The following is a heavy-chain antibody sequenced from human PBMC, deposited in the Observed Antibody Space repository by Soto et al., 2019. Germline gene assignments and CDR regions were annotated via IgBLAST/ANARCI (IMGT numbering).Heavy chain of an antibody. J-gene: IGHJ4*02. CDR1: GFTFSSYA. Sequence: PGGSLRLSCAASGFTFSSYAMHWVRQAPGKGLEWVAVISYDGSNKYYADSVKGRFTISRDNSKNTLYLQMNGLRAEDTAVYYCAREFGTVTTYYFDYWGQGTLVTVSS. D-gene: IGHD4-17*01. CDR3: AREFGTVTTYYFDY. V-gene: IGHV3-30-3*01. CDR2: ISYDGSNK.